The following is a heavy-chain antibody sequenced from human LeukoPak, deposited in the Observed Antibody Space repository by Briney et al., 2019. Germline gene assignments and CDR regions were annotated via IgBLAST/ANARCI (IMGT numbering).Heavy chain of an antibody. J-gene: IGHJ6*02. CDR3: TRDLMDYDVSTGLHHYYMDV. CDR2: INGDGRNI. CDR1: GFTFSSYW. Sequence: RSGGSLRLSCVASGFTFSSYWMHWVRHDPRKGLVWVSRINGDGRNINYADSVRGRFTISRDNAKNTLYLQMNTLRVEDTAVYYCTRDLMDYDVSTGLHHYYMDVWGQGTTVTVSS. V-gene: IGHV3-74*01. D-gene: IGHD3-9*01.